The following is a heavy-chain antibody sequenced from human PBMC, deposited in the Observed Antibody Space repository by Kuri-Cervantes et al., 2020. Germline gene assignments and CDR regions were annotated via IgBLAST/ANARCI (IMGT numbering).Heavy chain of an antibody. Sequence: GESLKISCAASGFTFSSYDMHWVRQATGKGLEWVGRIRSKANSYATAYAASVKGRFTISRDDSKNTAYLQMNSLRAEDTAVYYCAKDLLQGFCSDGSCYSGYFDYWGQGTLVTVSS. CDR2: IRSKANSYAT. D-gene: IGHD2-15*01. CDR3: AKDLLQGFCSDGSCYSGYFDY. J-gene: IGHJ4*02. V-gene: IGHV3-73*01. CDR1: GFTFSSYD.